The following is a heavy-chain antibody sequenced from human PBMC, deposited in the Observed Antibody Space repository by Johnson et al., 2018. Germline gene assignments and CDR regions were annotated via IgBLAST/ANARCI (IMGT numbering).Heavy chain of an antibody. Sequence: VQLQESGGGLVQPGGSLKLSCAASGLIFRGPAMHWVRQASGHGLEWVGRIRSKANSYATARAASVKGRFTISRDDLKNTASLQMNSLKTEDTAVYYCAREVGATLAEYFQHWGQGTLVTVSS. CDR3: AREVGATLAEYFQH. CDR2: IRSKANSYAT. J-gene: IGHJ1*01. V-gene: IGHV3-73*01. D-gene: IGHD1-26*01. CDR1: GLIFRGPA.